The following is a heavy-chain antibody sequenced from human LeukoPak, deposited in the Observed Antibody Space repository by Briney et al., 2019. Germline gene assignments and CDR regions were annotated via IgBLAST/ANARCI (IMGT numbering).Heavy chain of an antibody. Sequence: GGSLRLSCAASGFTFSSYVMSWVRQAPGKGLEWVSLISGGGGTTYYADSVKGRFTISRDNSKDTLYLQMNSLRAEDTAVYYCAKDGDSSGWYYFDYWGQGTLVTVSS. V-gene: IGHV3-23*01. CDR1: GFTFSSYV. J-gene: IGHJ4*02. CDR3: AKDGDSSGWYYFDY. D-gene: IGHD6-19*01. CDR2: ISGGGGTT.